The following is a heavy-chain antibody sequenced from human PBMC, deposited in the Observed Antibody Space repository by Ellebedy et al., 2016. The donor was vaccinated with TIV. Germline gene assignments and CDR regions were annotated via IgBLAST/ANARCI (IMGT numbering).Heavy chain of an antibody. CDR1: GDSLISSKYY. CDR3: ARDSTAYYYLDD. J-gene: IGHJ4*02. V-gene: IGHV4-39*07. D-gene: IGHD3-9*01. Sequence: SQTLSLTCDLSGDSLISSKYYWGWIRQAPGNGLAWIGSVYYSGATYYNTSLDNRVRTSVDTSKNQFSLKLSSVTAADTAMYYCARDSTAYYYLDDWGQGTLVTVSS. CDR2: VYYSGAT.